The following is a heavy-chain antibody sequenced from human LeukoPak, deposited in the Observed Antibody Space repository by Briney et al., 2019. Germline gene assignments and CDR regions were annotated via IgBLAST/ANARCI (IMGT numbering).Heavy chain of an antibody. Sequence: GGSLRLSCAASGFTFSSYSMNWVRQAPGKGLEWVSSISSSSSTIYYADSVKGRFTISRDNAKNSLYLQMNSLRAEDTALYYCAKGRRIAAAGTGYYYGMDVWGQGTTVTVSS. D-gene: IGHD6-13*01. V-gene: IGHV3-48*04. CDR1: GFTFSSYS. CDR2: ISSSSSTI. J-gene: IGHJ6*02. CDR3: AKGRRIAAAGTGYYYGMDV.